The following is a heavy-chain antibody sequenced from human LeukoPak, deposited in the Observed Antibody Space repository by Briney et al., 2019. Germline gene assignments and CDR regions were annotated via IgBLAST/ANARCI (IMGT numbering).Heavy chain of an antibody. V-gene: IGHV3-30*18. CDR3: AKDGYCGSASCYGWFDP. Sequence: TGGSLRLSCTGSGFTFSDYILDWVRQAPGKRLEWVAVLSYDGSDNYYADSVRGRFTVSRDISKNTLFLQMDSLRVEDTAVYYCAKDGYCGSASCYGWFDPWGQGTLVTVSS. J-gene: IGHJ5*02. CDR1: GFTFSDYI. D-gene: IGHD2-2*03. CDR2: LSYDGSDN.